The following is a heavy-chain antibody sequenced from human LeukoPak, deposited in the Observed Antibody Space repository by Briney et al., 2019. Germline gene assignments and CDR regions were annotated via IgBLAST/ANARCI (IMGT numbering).Heavy chain of an antibody. J-gene: IGHJ4*02. D-gene: IGHD3-22*01. CDR2: IYHSGST. Sequence: SETLSLTCTVSGYSISSGYYWGWIRQPPGKGLEWIGSIYHSGSTYYNPSLKSRVTISVDTSKNQFSLKLSSVTAADTAVYYCARLGYYDSSGYIGYWGQGTLVTVSS. V-gene: IGHV4-38-2*02. CDR3: ARLGYYDSSGYIGY. CDR1: GYSISSGYY.